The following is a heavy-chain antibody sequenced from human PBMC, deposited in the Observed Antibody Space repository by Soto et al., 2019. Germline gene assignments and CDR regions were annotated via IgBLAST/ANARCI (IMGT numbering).Heavy chain of an antibody. Sequence: PGGSLRLSCTASGFTFSDYSMDWVRQTPGKGLEWLSYISESSDTIYYADSVKGRFTISRDNAKNSLFLQMSSLRGEDTAVYYCARDKMGELSIADYWGQGTPVTVSS. CDR3: ARDKMGELSIADY. CDR2: ISESSDTI. CDR1: GFTFSDYS. V-gene: IGHV3-48*01. D-gene: IGHD3-16*02. J-gene: IGHJ4*02.